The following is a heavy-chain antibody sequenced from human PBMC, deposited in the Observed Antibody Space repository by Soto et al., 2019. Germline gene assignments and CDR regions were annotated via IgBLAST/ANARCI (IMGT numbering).Heavy chain of an antibody. CDR1: GGSISSYY. Sequence: QVQLQESGPGLVKPSETLSLTCTVSGGSISSYYWSWIRQPPGKGLEWIGYIYYSGSTNYNPSHKSRVTISVETSKTQFSLKLTSGTGADTAVYYCARRYGSAFDFWGQGTMVTVSS. J-gene: IGHJ3*01. D-gene: IGHD3-10*01. CDR3: ARRYGSAFDF. CDR2: IYYSGST. V-gene: IGHV4-59*01.